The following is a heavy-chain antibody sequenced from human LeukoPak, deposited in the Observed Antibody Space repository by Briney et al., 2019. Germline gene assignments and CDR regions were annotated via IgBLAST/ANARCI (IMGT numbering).Heavy chain of an antibody. D-gene: IGHD2-15*01. CDR1: GFTFSRYW. Sequence: PGGSLRLSCVASGFTFSRYWMSWVRQAPGKGLGWVAVMSYGGTYKYYADSVKGRFTISRDNSKNTVYLQMNSLRGEDTAVYYCARSRGSPNSGEDAFDIWGQGTVVTVSS. J-gene: IGHJ3*02. V-gene: IGHV3-30-3*01. CDR2: MSYGGTYK. CDR3: ARSRGSPNSGEDAFDI.